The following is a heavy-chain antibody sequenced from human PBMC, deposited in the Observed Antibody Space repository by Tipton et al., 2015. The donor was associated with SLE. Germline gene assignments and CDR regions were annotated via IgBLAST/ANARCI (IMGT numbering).Heavy chain of an antibody. V-gene: IGHV4-31*03. J-gene: IGHJ4*02. CDR2: PFYRGSS. CDR1: GASLTRDDYS. D-gene: IGHD3-10*01. CDR3: TASGSYYSLDY. Sequence: TLSLTCTVSGASLTRDDYSWNWLRQRPGKGLEWIGSPFYRGSSNYNPSLQSRVFISIDSSATHFSLELSSVTAADTAVYYCTASGSYYSLDYWGQGTLVTVSS.